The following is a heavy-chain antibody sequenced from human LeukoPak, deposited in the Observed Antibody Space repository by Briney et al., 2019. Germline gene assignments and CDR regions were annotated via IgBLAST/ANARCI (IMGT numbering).Heavy chain of an antibody. J-gene: IGHJ4*02. V-gene: IGHV3-23*01. CDR3: AKDLSYGYKD. Sequence: GGSLRLSCAASGFTFSSCAMAWVRQAPGKGLEWVSALSGNGVKTYYADSVKGRSTIFRDNSENILYLQMNSLRAEDTAIYYCAKDLSYGYKDWGQGTLVTVSS. D-gene: IGHD3-16*01. CDR2: LSGNGVKT. CDR1: GFTFSSCA.